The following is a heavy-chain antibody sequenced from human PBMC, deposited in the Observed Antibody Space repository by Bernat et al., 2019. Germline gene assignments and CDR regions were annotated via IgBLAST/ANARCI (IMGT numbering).Heavy chain of an antibody. J-gene: IGHJ2*01. V-gene: IGHV1-69*01. CDR3: AMELRGAGDYRVRYFDV. D-gene: IGHD3-10*01. CDR2: IIPIFGTA. Sequence: QVQLVQSGAEVKKPGSSVKVSCKASGGTFSSYAISWVRQAPGQGLEWMGGIIPIFGTANYAQKFQGRVTITANDSTSTAYVELSSLRSEDTAGSYCAMELRGAGDYRVRYFDVWGRGTLVTVSS. CDR1: GGTFSSYA.